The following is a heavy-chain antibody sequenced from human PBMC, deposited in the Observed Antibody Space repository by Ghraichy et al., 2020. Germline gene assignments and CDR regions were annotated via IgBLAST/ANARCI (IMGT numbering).Heavy chain of an antibody. J-gene: IGHJ5*02. D-gene: IGHD3-10*01. Sequence: SETLSLTCTVSGGPVSSENYYWSWIRQPPGKQLEWIGNIYYSGSTNYNPSLESRVIMSIDTSRKQFSLRLSSVTAADTAIYYCARDRGRNHYASGTYYRGPNWFDPWGQGALVTVSS. CDR1: GGPVSSENYY. CDR2: IYYSGST. V-gene: IGHV4-61*01. CDR3: ARDRGRNHYASGTYYRGPNWFDP.